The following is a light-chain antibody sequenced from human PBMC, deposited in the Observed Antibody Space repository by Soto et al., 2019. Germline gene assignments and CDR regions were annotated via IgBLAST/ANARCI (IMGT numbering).Light chain of an antibody. CDR2: KAS. CDR3: QQYDSYSWR. J-gene: IGKJ1*01. V-gene: IGKV1-5*03. CDR1: QSISSR. Sequence: DLQMTQSPSTLSASVGDRVTITCRASQSISSRLAWYQQKPGKVPKLLIYKASSLESGVPSRFSGSGSGTEFTLTISSLQPDDFATYYCQQYDSYSWRFGQGTKVEI.